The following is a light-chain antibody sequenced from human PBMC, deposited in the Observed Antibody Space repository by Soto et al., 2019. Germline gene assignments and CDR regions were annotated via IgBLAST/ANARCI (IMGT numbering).Light chain of an antibody. CDR3: KQRSNWIT. CDR1: RSVSRY. Sequence: EIVLTQPPATLSLSPGERATLACRASRSVSRYLAWYQQKPGQAPRLLIYDTSYRAAGIPARFSGSGSATEFTLTIRSLAPEDFAVYDCKQRSNWITFGQGTRLEIK. CDR2: DTS. V-gene: IGKV3-11*01. J-gene: IGKJ5*01.